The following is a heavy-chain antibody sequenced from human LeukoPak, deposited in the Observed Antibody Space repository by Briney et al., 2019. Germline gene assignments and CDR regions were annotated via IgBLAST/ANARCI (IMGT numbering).Heavy chain of an antibody. V-gene: IGHV3-23*01. Sequence: GGSLRLSCAASGFTFSSHAMSWVRQGPGKGLEWVSLISGSGGSTNYADSVKGRFTISRDNSKNTLYLQMNSLKTEDTAVYYCTTVGDIRFLLNWGQGTLVTVSS. D-gene: IGHD3-3*01. J-gene: IGHJ4*02. CDR1: GFTFSSHA. CDR3: TTVGDIRFLLN. CDR2: ISGSGGST.